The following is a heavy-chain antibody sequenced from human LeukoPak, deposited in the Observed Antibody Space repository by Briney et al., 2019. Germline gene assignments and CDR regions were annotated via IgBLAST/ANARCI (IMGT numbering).Heavy chain of an antibody. CDR3: ARGCEGPLYGDQHYFDY. V-gene: IGHV3-21*01. CDR1: GFTFSSYS. D-gene: IGHD4-17*01. J-gene: IGHJ4*02. Sequence: PGGSLRLSCAASGFTFSSYSMNWVRQAPGKGLEWVSSISSSSSYIYYADSVKGRFTISRDNAKNSLYLQMNSLRAEDTAVYYCARGCEGPLYGDQHYFDYWGQGTLVTVSS. CDR2: ISSSSSYI.